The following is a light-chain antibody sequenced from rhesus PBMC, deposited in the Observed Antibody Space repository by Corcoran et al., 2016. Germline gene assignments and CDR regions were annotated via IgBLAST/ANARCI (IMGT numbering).Light chain of an antibody. V-gene: IGLV2-23*01. J-gene: IGLJ1*01. Sequence: QAALTQPPSVSGSPGQSVTISCTGTSSDIGGYNYVSWYQQHPGKAPKLMIYDVSKRPSGVSDRCSGSKSGNTASLTISGLQAEDEADYYCNSYAGSNTYIFGAGTRLTVL. CDR2: DVS. CDR3: NSYAGSNTYI. CDR1: SSDIGGYNY.